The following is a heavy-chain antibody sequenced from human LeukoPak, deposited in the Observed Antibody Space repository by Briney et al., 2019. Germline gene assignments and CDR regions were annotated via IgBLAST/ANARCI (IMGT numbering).Heavy chain of an antibody. D-gene: IGHD2-2*01. V-gene: IGHV3-23*01. CDR3: AKKESRYCSSTSCLIGMDV. Sequence: GGSLRLSCAASGFTFSSYAMSWVRQAPGKGLEWVSAISGSGGSTYYADSAKGRFTISRDNSKNTLYLQMNSLRAEDTAVYYCAKKESRYCSSTSCLIGMDVWGQGTTVTVSS. CDR1: GFTFSSYA. J-gene: IGHJ6*02. CDR2: ISGSGGST.